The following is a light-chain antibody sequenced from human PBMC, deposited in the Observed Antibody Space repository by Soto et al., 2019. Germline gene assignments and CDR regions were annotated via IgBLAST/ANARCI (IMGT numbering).Light chain of an antibody. V-gene: IGKV3D-15*01. CDR3: QQYNNWPPYT. Sequence: EIVMTQSPATLSVSPGERATLSCRASQSVSSNLVWYQQKPGQAPRLLIYGASTRATGIPARFSGSGSGTEFTRTISSLPSEDFAVYYCQQYNNWPPYTFGQGTKLEIK. CDR2: GAS. CDR1: QSVSSN. J-gene: IGKJ2*01.